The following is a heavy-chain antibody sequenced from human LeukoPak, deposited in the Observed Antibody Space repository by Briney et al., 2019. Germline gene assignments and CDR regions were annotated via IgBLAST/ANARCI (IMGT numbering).Heavy chain of an antibody. CDR3: ARGGDGYNW. CDR2: ISPYNGDT. J-gene: IGHJ4*02. D-gene: IGHD5-24*01. V-gene: IGHV1-18*01. Sequence: GASVKVSCKTSDYVFTNYGISWVRQTPGQGLEWMGRISPYNGDTNYAQQFQGRVTMTTDTSTSTAYMELRSLRSDDTAVYYCARGGDGYNWWGQGTLVTVSS. CDR1: DYVFTNYG.